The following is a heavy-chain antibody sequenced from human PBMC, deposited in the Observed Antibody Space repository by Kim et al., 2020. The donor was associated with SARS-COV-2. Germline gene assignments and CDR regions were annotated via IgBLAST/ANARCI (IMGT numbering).Heavy chain of an antibody. J-gene: IGHJ4*02. D-gene: IGHD5-12*01. CDR1: GGTFRHYA. CDR2: IIHMFGTT. CDR3: ARTTGGYTGYDYLDF. Sequence: SVKVSCKASGGTFRHYAISWVRQAPGQGLEWMGGIIHMFGTTQYAQNFQGRVTITADESTSTGYMEMRNLRSVDTGVYYCARTTGGYTGYDYLDFWGQGTLVTVFS. V-gene: IGHV1-69*13.